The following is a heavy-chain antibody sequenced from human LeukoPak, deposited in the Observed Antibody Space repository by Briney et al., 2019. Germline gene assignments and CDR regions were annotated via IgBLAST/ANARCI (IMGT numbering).Heavy chain of an antibody. CDR3: ARGGRGGTFGY. Sequence: SETLSLTCAVYGGSYSGYYWSWIRQPRGKGLEWIGEINHSGSTNYNPSLKGRVTISVDTSKNQFPLKLSSVTAADAAVYYCARGGRGGTFGYWGQGTLVTVSS. D-gene: IGHD1-1*01. CDR1: GGSYSGYY. V-gene: IGHV4-34*01. CDR2: INHSGST. J-gene: IGHJ4*02.